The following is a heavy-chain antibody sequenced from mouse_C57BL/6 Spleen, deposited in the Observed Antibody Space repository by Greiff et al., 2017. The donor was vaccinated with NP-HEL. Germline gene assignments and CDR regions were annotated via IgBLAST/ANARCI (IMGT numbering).Heavy chain of an antibody. CDR2: IHPNSGST. Sequence: QVQLQQPGAELVKPGASVKLSCKASGYTFTSYWMHWVKQRPGQGLEWIGMIHPNSGSTNYNEKFKSKATLTVAKSSSTAYMQLSSLTSEDSAVYYCARRGHYGNYPYAMDYWGQGTSVTVSS. CDR1: GYTFTSYW. V-gene: IGHV1-64*01. CDR3: ARRGHYGNYPYAMDY. D-gene: IGHD2-1*01. J-gene: IGHJ4*01.